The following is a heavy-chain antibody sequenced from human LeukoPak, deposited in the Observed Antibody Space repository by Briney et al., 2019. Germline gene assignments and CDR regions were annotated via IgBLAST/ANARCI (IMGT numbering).Heavy chain of an antibody. V-gene: IGHV3-48*04. CDR1: GFTFSSYS. Sequence: GGSLRLSCAASGFTFSSYSMNWVRQAPGKGLEWVSYISSSSSTLYYADSVKGRFTISRDNAKNSLYLQMNSLRAEDTAVYYCARDRESGSYASFFDYWGQGTLVTVSS. J-gene: IGHJ4*02. CDR3: ARDRESGSYASFFDY. D-gene: IGHD1-26*01. CDR2: ISSSSSTL.